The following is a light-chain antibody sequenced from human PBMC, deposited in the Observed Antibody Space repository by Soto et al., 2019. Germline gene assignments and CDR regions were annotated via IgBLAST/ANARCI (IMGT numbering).Light chain of an antibody. J-gene: IGKJ4*01. CDR1: RSVRSY. Sequence: EVVLTQSPVTLSLSPGETATLSCRASRSVRSYVNWFRQKPGQAPRLLIFDSSNSATGIPPRFSGSGSGTDFTLTISNLEPDESAVYYCLQRSNWLSFGGGTKVEIK. CDR2: DSS. CDR3: LQRSNWLS. V-gene: IGKV3-11*01.